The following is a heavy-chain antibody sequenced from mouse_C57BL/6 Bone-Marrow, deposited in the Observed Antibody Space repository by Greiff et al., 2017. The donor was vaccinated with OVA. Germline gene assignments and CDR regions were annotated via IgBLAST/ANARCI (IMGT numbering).Heavy chain of an antibody. CDR1: GYTFTDYY. V-gene: IGHV1-19*01. D-gene: IGHD1-1*01. CDR3: ARGYDGSRWYFDG. Sequence: EVQLQQSGPVLVKPGASVKMSCKASGYTFTDYYMNWVKQSHGKSLEWIGVINPYNGGTSYNQKFKGKATLTVDKSSSTAYMELNSLTSEDSAVYYCARGYDGSRWYFDGWGTGTTVTVSS. CDR2: INPYNGGT. J-gene: IGHJ1*03.